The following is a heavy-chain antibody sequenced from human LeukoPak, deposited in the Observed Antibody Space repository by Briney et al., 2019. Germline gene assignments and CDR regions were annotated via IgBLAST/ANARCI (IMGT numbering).Heavy chain of an antibody. D-gene: IGHD2-2*01. Sequence: ETLSLTCSVSGDSLTRSTYYWGWIRQPPGKGLEWVSAISGSGGSTYYADSVKGRFTISRDNSKNTLYLQMNSLRAEDTAVYYCAKDQYCTSTSCYVGYWGQGTLVTVSS. CDR1: GDSLTRSTYY. V-gene: IGHV3-23*01. J-gene: IGHJ4*02. CDR3: AKDQYCTSTSCYVGY. CDR2: ISGSGGST.